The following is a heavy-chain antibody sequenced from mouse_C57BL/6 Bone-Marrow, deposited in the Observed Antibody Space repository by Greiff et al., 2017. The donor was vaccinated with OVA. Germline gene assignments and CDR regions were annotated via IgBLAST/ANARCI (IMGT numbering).Heavy chain of an antibody. CDR2: IDPSDSYT. J-gene: IGHJ3*01. D-gene: IGHD3-2*02. V-gene: IGHV1-69*01. Sequence: VQLQQPGAELVMPGASVKLSCKASGYTFTSYWMHWVKQRPGQGLEWIGEIDPSDSYTNYNQKFKGKTTLTVDKSSSTAYMQLSSLTSEDSAVYYCAKGDSSGYRCAYWGQGTLVTVSA. CDR3: AKGDSSGYRCAY. CDR1: GYTFTSYW.